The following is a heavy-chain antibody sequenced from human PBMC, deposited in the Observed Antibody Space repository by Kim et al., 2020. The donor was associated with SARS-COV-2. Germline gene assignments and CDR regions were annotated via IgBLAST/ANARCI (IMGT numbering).Heavy chain of an antibody. CDR3: ARYGSGSYGYYYGMDV. Sequence: PLQCRVTISVDTSKTQFSLQLSSVTAADTAVYYCARYGSGSYGYYYGMDVWGQGTTVTVSS. J-gene: IGHJ6*02. D-gene: IGHD3-10*01. V-gene: IGHV4-59*01.